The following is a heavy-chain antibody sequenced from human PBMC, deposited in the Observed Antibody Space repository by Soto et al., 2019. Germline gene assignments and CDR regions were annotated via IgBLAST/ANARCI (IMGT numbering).Heavy chain of an antibody. D-gene: IGHD3-22*01. V-gene: IGHV1-58*01. CDR3: AAAPYYYDSSGLYDY. CDR1: GFTFTSSA. Sequence: ASVKVSCKASGFTFTSSAVQWVRQARGQRLEWIGWIVVGSGNTNYAQKFQERVTITRDMSTSTAYMELSSLRSEDTAVYYCAAAPYYYDSSGLYDYWGQGTLVTVS. CDR2: IVVGSGNT. J-gene: IGHJ4*02.